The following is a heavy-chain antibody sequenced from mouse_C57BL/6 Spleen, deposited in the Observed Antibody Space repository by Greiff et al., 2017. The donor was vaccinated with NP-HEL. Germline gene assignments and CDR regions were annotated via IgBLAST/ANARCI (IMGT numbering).Heavy chain of an antibody. J-gene: IGHJ2*01. CDR2: IDPENGDT. CDR1: GFNIKDDY. D-gene: IGHD6-1*01. V-gene: IGHV14-4*01. CDR3: TTRDAKGGNY. Sequence: VQLQQSGAELVRPGASVKLSCTASGFNIKDDYMHWVKQRPEQGLEWIGWIDPENGDTEYASKFQGKATITADTSSNTAYLQLSSLTSEDTAVYYCTTRDAKGGNYWGQGTTLTVSS.